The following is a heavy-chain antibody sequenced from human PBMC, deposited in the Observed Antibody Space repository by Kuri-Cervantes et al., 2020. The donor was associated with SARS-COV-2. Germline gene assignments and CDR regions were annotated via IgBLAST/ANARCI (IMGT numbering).Heavy chain of an antibody. CDR2: ISGSGGST. CDR3: AKGLYCSTTSCHEGGWFDP. V-gene: IGHV3-23*01. D-gene: IGHD2-2*01. CDR1: GVTISSYA. J-gene: IGHJ5*02. Sequence: GGSLRLSCAASGVTISSYAMSWVRQAPGKGLEWVSVISGSGGSTYYADSVKGRFTISRDNSKNTLYLQMNSLRAEDTAVYYCAKGLYCSTTSCHEGGWFDPWGQGTLVTVSS.